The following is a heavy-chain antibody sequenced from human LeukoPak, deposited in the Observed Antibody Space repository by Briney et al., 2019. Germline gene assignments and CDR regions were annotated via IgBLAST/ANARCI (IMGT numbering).Heavy chain of an antibody. J-gene: IGHJ4*02. D-gene: IGHD2-15*01. CDR3: ARGSGSLDY. Sequence: SETLSLTCAVYGGSFSGYYWSWIRQPPGKGLEWIGEINHSGSTNYNPSLKSRVTISVDTSKNQFSLKLSSVTAADTAVYYCARGSGSLDYWGQGTLVTVSS. V-gene: IGHV4-34*01. CDR1: GGSFSGYY. CDR2: INHSGST.